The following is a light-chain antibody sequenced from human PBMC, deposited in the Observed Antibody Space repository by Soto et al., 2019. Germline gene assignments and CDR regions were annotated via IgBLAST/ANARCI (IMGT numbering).Light chain of an antibody. Sequence: QPVLTQSSSASASLGSSVKLTCTLSSGYSTYTIAWHQQQPGKAPRYLMKVERSGRNNKGSGVPDRFSGYSYGAHRHLPISNHQSEAEADYHCETWDSNKHVVFGGGTKLTV. CDR2: VERSGRN. CDR3: ETWDSNKHVV. J-gene: IGLJ2*01. CDR1: SGYSTYT. V-gene: IGLV4-60*03.